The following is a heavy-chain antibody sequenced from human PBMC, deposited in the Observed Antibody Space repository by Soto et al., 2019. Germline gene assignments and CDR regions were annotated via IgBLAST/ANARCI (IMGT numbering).Heavy chain of an antibody. J-gene: IGHJ6*02. Sequence: ASVKVSCKASGYTFTSYDINWVRQATGQGLEWMGWMNPNSGNTGYAQKFQGRVTMTRNTSISTAYMELSSLRSGDTAVYYCARQKITIFGVAHYGMDVWGQGTTVTVSS. CDR1: GYTFTSYD. V-gene: IGHV1-8*01. CDR2: MNPNSGNT. CDR3: ARQKITIFGVAHYGMDV. D-gene: IGHD3-3*01.